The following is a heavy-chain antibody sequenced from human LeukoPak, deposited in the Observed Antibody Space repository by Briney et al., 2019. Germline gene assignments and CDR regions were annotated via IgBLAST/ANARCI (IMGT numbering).Heavy chain of an antibody. CDR2: IYYSGST. CDR3: ARDNIVVVAATKAYYFDY. D-gene: IGHD2-15*01. Sequence: SETLSLTCTVSGGSISSSSYYWGWIRQPPGKGLEGIGSIYYSGSTYYNPSLKSRVTLSVDTSKNQFSLKLSSVTAADTAVYYCARDNIVVVAATKAYYFDYWGQGTLVTVSS. CDR1: GGSISSSSYY. V-gene: IGHV4-39*02. J-gene: IGHJ4*02.